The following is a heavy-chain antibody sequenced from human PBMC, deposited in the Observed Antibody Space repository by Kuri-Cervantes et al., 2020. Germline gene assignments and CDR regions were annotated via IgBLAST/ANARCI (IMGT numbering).Heavy chain of an antibody. V-gene: IGHV3-23*01. CDR1: GFTFSSFA. Sequence: GESLKISCAASGFTFSSFAMNWVRQAPGKGLEWVSGISGSGGSTYYADSVKGRFTISRDNSKNTLYLQMNSLRAEDTAVYYCAKRRDYFDYWGQGTLVTVSS. CDR2: ISGSGGST. CDR3: AKRRDYFDY. J-gene: IGHJ4*02.